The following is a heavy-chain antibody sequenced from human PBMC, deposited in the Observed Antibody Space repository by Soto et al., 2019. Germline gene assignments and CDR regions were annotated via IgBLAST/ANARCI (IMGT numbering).Heavy chain of an antibody. CDR1: GFTFSSYW. CDR2: IKQDGSEK. CDR3: ARIASAGRGWDV. J-gene: IGHJ6*02. V-gene: IGHV3-7*01. Sequence: EVQLVESGGGLVQPGGSLRLSCAASGFTFSSYWMSWVRQAPVKGLEWVGNIKQDGSEKNYVDFMEGRFTISRDNAENPLYLQMNGLRAEDTAVYYCARIASAGRGWDVWGQGTTVVVSS. D-gene: IGHD6-13*01.